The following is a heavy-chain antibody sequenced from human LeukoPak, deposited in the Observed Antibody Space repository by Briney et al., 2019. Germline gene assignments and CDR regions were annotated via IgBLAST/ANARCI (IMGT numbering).Heavy chain of an antibody. CDR1: GITFSSYG. CDR2: ISHTGGSP. CDR3: AKDPRRYSRTGGYFDY. D-gene: IGHD6-13*01. J-gene: IGHJ4*02. Sequence: GGSLRLSCAASGITFSSYGMSWVRQVPGKGLEWVSSISHTGGSPYYADSVKGRFTVSRDNSKNTLYLQMNSLRAEDTAVYYCAKDPRRYSRTGGYFDYWGQGTLVTVSS. V-gene: IGHV3-23*01.